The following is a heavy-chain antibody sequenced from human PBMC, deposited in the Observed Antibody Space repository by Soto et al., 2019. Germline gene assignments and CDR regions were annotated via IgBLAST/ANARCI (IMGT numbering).Heavy chain of an antibody. CDR3: ARGGPSGYYYRFEY. V-gene: IGHV4-39*01. Sequence: SETLSLTCTVSGGSSSRTGYYWGWIRQSPGNGMEWIGSIYYNGGAFYNPSLKRRVTISVDTSKTQFSLDLGSVTTTGTAVYYCARGGPSGYYYRFEYWGQGTQVT. CDR2: IYYNGGA. J-gene: IGHJ4*02. CDR1: GGSSSRTGYY. D-gene: IGHD3-22*01.